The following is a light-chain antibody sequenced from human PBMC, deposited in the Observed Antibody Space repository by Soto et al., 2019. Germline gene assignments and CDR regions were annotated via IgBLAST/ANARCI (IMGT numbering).Light chain of an antibody. J-gene: IGKJ1*01. CDR2: DAS. CDR1: QSVSLS. V-gene: IGKV3-11*01. Sequence: PGGRATLSCRASQSVSLSLAWYQQKPGQAPRLLIYDASKRASGFPARFSGSGSGTDFTLTISSLEPEDFAVYYCQERTGWPPWTFGQGTKVHIK. CDR3: QERTGWPPWT.